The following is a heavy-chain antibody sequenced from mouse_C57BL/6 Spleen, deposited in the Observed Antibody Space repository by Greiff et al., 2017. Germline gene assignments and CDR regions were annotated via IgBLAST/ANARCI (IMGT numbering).Heavy chain of an antibody. D-gene: IGHD2-4*01. CDR3: TRDYDVYYAMDY. CDR1: GFTFSSYA. Sequence: EVMLVESGEGLVKPGGSLKLSCAASGFTFSSYAMSWVRQTPEKRLEWVAYISSGGDYIYYADTVKGRFTISRDHARNTLYLQMSSLKSEDTAMYYCTRDYDVYYAMDYWGQGTSVTVSS. CDR2: ISSGGDYI. V-gene: IGHV5-9-1*02. J-gene: IGHJ4*01.